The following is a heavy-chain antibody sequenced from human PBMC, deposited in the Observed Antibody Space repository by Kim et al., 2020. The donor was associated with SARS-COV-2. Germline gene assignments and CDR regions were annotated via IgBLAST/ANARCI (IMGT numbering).Heavy chain of an antibody. CDR2: DGSQK. J-gene: IGHJ4*02. CDR3: TRSLEY. V-gene: IGHV3-7*01. Sequence: DGSQKYHVDSVKCRFTISRDNAENSLYQQMNSLRAEYTAIYYCTRSLEYWGQGTLVTVSS.